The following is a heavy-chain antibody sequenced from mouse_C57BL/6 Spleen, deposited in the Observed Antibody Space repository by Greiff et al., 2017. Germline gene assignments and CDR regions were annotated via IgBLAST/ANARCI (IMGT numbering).Heavy chain of an antibody. V-gene: IGHV1-50*01. Sequence: QVQLQQPGAELVKPGASVKLSCKASGYTFTSYWMQWVKQRPGQGLEWIGEIDPSDSYTNYNQKFKGKATLSVDTSSSTAYMQLSSLTSEDSAVYYCARGRLRRGDFDYWGQGTTRTVSS. CDR2: IDPSDSYT. CDR1: GYTFTSYW. D-gene: IGHD2-4*01. CDR3: ARGRLRRGDFDY. J-gene: IGHJ2*01.